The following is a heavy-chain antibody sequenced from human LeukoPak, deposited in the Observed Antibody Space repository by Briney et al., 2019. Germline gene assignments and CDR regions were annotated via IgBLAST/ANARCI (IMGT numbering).Heavy chain of an antibody. CDR3: ASMANYNWNFYMDV. V-gene: IGHV4-59*01. CDR1: GASMSSYY. CDR2: IYSSGIT. Sequence: SETLSLTCTVSGASMSSYYWSWIRQPPGKGLEWIGYIYSSGITNYNPSLKSRVTISVDTSKNQFSLKLSSVTAADTAVYYCASMANYNWNFYMDVWGKGTTVTVSS. J-gene: IGHJ6*03. D-gene: IGHD1-20*01.